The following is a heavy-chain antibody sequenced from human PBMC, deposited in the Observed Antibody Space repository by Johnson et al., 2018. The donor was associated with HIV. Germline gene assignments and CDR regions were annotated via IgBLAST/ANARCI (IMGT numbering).Heavy chain of an antibody. D-gene: IGHD4-17*01. Sequence: QMMLVESGGGVVQPGRSLRLSCAASAFTFSRYAMHWVRQAPGKGLEWVAFISNDGSNKYYADSVKGRFTISRDNSKNTLYLQMNSLRAEDTAVYYCARDPPVTTTHNAFDIWGQGTMVTVSS. J-gene: IGHJ3*02. V-gene: IGHV3-30-3*01. CDR2: ISNDGSNK. CDR1: AFTFSRYA. CDR3: ARDPPVTTTHNAFDI.